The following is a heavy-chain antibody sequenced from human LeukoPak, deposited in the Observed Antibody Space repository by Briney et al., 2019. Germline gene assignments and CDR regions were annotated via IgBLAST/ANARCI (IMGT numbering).Heavy chain of an antibody. J-gene: IGHJ3*02. CDR1: GGSISSYY. CDR3: ARGGGSNAFDI. CDR2: IYYSGST. Sequence: SETLSLTCTVSGGSISSYYWSWIRQPPGKGLEWIGYIYYSGSTNYNPSLKSRVTISVDTSKNQFSLKLSSVTAADTAVYYCARGGGSNAFDIRGQGTMVTVSS. D-gene: IGHD2-15*01. V-gene: IGHV4-59*01.